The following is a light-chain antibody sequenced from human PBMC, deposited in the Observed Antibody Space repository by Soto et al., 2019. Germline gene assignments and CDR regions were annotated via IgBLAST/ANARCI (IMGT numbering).Light chain of an antibody. J-gene: IGKJ5*01. Sequence: IQTTQSLSTLSASVGDRVTIPCRASQSISSWLAWYQQKPGRAPKLLIYDASNLEAGVPSRFRGSGSGTDFTFTISRLQPEDIATYYCQQYENLPTLGQGTRLEIK. CDR3: QQYENLPT. CDR1: QSISSW. CDR2: DAS. V-gene: IGKV1-33*01.